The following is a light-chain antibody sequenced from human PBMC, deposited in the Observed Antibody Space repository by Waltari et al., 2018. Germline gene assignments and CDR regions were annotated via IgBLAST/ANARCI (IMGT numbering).Light chain of an antibody. CDR1: QSILDNSIKRNS. J-gene: IGKJ2*01. Sequence: DIVMTQSPDSQPVSLGERPTIHGRSSQSILDNSIKRNSLTWYQQKAGQPPRLLISWASTRESGVPDRFSGSGSGTDFTLTISSLQAEDVAVYYCQQYYTAPYTFGQGAKLEIK. CDR2: WAS. CDR3: QQYYTAPYT. V-gene: IGKV4-1*01.